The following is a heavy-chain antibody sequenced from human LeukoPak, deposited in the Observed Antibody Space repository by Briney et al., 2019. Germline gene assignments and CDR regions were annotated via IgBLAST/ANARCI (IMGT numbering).Heavy chain of an antibody. CDR3: ARDQWDYYESSGADAFDI. J-gene: IGHJ3*02. CDR2: IYSGGST. CDR1: GFTVSSNY. D-gene: IGHD3-22*01. V-gene: IGHV3-53*01. Sequence: GGSLRLSCAASGFTVSSNYMSWVRQAPGKGLEWVSVIYSGGSTYYADSVKGRFTISRDNSKNTLYLQMNSLRAEDTAVYYCARDQWDYYESSGADAFDIWGQGTMVTVSS.